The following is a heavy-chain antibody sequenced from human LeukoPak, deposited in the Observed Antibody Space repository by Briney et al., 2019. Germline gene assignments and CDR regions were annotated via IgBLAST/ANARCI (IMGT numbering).Heavy chain of an antibody. J-gene: IGHJ6*03. V-gene: IGHV4-4*09. CDR2: IYTSGST. CDR1: GGSISSYY. Sequence: SETLSLTCTVSGGSISSYYWSWIRQPPGKGLEWIGYIYTSGSTNYNPSLKSRVTISVDTSKNQFSLKLSSVTAADTAVYYCARLGCSSTSCYRYYYYYMDVWGKGTTVTVSS. CDR3: ARLGCSSTSCYRYYYYYMDV. D-gene: IGHD2-2*01.